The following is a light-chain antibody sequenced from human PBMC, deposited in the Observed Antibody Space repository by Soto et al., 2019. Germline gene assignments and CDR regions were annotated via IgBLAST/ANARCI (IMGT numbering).Light chain of an antibody. CDR1: QSVSSN. J-gene: IGKJ1*01. V-gene: IGKV3-15*01. CDR2: GAS. Sequence: DIVMTQSPLSLPVTPGEPASISCRASQSVSSNLAWYQHKPGQAPRLLIYGASTRATGIPARFSGSGSGTEFTLTISSLQSEDFAVYYCQQYNNWPPWTFGQGTKVDIK. CDR3: QQYNNWPPWT.